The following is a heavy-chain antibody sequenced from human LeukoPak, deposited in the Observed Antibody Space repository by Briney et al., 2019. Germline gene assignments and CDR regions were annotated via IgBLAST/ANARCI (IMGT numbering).Heavy chain of an antibody. CDR1: GFTFSSYS. J-gene: IGHJ4*02. D-gene: IGHD1-26*01. CDR2: ISSSSTI. V-gene: IGHV3-48*01. Sequence: GGSLRLSCAASGFTFSSYSMNWVRQAPGKGLEWVSYISSSSTIYYADSVKGRFTISRDNAKNSLYLQMNSLRAEDTAVYYCARDEWELSEFDYWGQGTLVTVSS. CDR3: ARDEWELSEFDY.